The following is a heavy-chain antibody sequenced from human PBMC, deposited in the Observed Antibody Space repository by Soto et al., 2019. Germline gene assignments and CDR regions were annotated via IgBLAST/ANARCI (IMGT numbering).Heavy chain of an antibody. Sequence: EVQLVESGGGLVKPGGSLRLSCAASGFTFSSYSMNWVRQAPGKGLEWVSTISSSSSYIYYADSVKGRFTISRDNAKNSLFLQMNSLRAEDAAVYYWAGDLYSSSARYFDYWGQGTLVTVSS. CDR2: ISSSSSYI. D-gene: IGHD6-6*01. CDR1: GFTFSSYS. V-gene: IGHV3-21*01. J-gene: IGHJ4*02. CDR3: AGDLYSSSARYFDY.